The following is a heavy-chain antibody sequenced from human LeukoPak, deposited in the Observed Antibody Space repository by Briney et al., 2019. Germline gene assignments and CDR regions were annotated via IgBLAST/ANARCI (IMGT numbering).Heavy chain of an antibody. CDR3: AKGNWRYFDY. J-gene: IGHJ4*02. Sequence: GGSLRLSCAASGFIFGDFAMDWVRQAPGKGLEWISGIEGGGHSTHYADSVKGRFTISRGNSKNTLYLQMNSLGADDTAVYYCAKGNWRYFDYWGQGTLVTVSS. V-gene: IGHV3-23*01. CDR2: IEGGGHST. D-gene: IGHD1-1*01. CDR1: GFIFGDFA.